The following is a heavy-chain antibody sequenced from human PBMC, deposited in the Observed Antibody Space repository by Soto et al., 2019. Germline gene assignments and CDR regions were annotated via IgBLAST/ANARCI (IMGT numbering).Heavy chain of an antibody. CDR3: ARDHHSSGWLYFDY. J-gene: IGHJ4*02. CDR2: IIPIFGTA. V-gene: IGHV1-69*06. Sequence: SVKVSCKASGGTFSGYAISWVRQAPGQGLEWMGGIIPIFGTANYAQKFQGRVTITADKSTSTAYMELSSLRSEDTAVYYCARDHHSSGWLYFDYWGQGTLVTVSS. D-gene: IGHD6-19*01. CDR1: GGTFSGYA.